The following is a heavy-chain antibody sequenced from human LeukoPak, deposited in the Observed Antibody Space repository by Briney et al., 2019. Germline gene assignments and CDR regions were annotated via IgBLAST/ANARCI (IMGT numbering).Heavy chain of an antibody. V-gene: IGHV1-18*01. Sequence: ASVKVSCKASGYTFTSYGISWVRRAPGQGLEWMGWISAYNGNTNYAQNLQGRVTMTTDTSTNTAYMDLRSLRSDDTAVYYCVRDHPDLLTISYSSTDSWGQGTLVTVSS. CDR3: VRDHPDLLTISYSSTDS. CDR1: GYTFTSYG. J-gene: IGHJ4*02. CDR2: ISAYNGNT. D-gene: IGHD2-15*01.